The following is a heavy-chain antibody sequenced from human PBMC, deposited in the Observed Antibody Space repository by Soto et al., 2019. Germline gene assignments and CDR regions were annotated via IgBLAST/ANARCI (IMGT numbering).Heavy chain of an antibody. CDR1: GVSVSTGGYF. CDR2: IYYSGMT. CDR3: TRDQYYYDSSGKDY. D-gene: IGHD3-22*01. V-gene: IGHV4-31*03. J-gene: IGHJ4*02. Sequence: SETLSLTCTVSGVSVSTGGYFWTWIRQHPGKGLEWIGNIYYSGMTYYNPSLRGRVSISLDPSESQFSLKLNSVTAADTAVYYCTRDQYYYDSSGKDYWGQGTLVTVSS.